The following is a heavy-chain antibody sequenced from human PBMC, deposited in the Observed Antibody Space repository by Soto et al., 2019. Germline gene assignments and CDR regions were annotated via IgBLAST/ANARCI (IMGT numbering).Heavy chain of an antibody. CDR1: GYTFTSYG. V-gene: IGHV1-3*01. CDR2: INAANGDT. Sequence: RASVKVSCKASGYTFTSYGIHWVRQAPGQRLEWMGWINAANGDTKYSPKFQGRVTITRDTSASTAYMXXXXXXSEDTAVYYCVRRHVSATGIDWFDPWGQGTLVTVSS. J-gene: IGHJ5*02. D-gene: IGHD6-13*01. CDR3: VRRHVSATGIDWFDP.